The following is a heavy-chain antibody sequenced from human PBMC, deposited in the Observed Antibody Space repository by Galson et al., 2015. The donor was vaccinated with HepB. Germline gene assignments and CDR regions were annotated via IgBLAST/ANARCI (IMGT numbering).Heavy chain of an antibody. D-gene: IGHD2-15*01. CDR1: RFTFNSSC. Sequence: SLRLSCAASRFTFNSSCMTWVRQAPGKGLEWVANIDQTGSEEKYVDSVKGRFTISRDNGKNTLYLQMNSLRADDTAVYYCARDPYVSGGYGAFDVWGQGTMVTVSS. J-gene: IGHJ3*01. V-gene: IGHV3-7*03. CDR3: ARDPYVSGGYGAFDV. CDR2: IDQTGSEE.